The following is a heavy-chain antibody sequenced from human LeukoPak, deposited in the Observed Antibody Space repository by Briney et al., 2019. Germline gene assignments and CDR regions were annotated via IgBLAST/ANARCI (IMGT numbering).Heavy chain of an antibody. CDR2: IYSGGST. CDR3: ARNYGSGSFGMDV. V-gene: IGHV3-53*01. D-gene: IGHD3-10*01. CDR1: GFTVSNNH. J-gene: IGHJ6*02. Sequence: GGSLRLSCAASGFTVSNNHMTWVRQAPGKGLEWVSVIYSGGSTYYADSVKGRFTISRDNSKNTLYLQMNSLRAEDTAVYYCARNYGSGSFGMDVWGQGTTVTVPS.